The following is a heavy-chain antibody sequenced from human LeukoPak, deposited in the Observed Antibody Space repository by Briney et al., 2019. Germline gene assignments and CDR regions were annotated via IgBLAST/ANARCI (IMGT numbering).Heavy chain of an antibody. CDR3: YVGPTDY. J-gene: IGHJ4*02. V-gene: IGHV3-7*01. Sequence: GGSLRLSCAASGFTFSSYWMSWVRQAPGKGLEWVANIKQDGSEKNYLCSVKSRFTISRDNAKNSLYLQMNSLRAEDTAVYYCYVGPTDYWGQGTLVTVSS. CDR2: IKQDGSEK. D-gene: IGHD1-26*01. CDR1: GFTFSSYW.